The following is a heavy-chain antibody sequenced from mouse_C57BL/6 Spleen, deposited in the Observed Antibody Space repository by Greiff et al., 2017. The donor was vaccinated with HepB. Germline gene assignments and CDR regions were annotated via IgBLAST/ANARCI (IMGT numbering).Heavy chain of an antibody. D-gene: IGHD1-1*01. V-gene: IGHV1-52*01. Sequence: QVQLQQPGAELVRPGSSVKLSCKASGYTFTSYWMHWVKQRPIQGLEWIGNIDPSDSETHYNQKFKDKATLTVDKSSSTAYMQLSSLTSEDSAVYYCAKEGGDYYGSSWGYAMDYWGQGTSVTVSS. CDR1: GYTFTSYW. CDR2: IDPSDSET. J-gene: IGHJ4*01. CDR3: AKEGGDYYGSSWGYAMDY.